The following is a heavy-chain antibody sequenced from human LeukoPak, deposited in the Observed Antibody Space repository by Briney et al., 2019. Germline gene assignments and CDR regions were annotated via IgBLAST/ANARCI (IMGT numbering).Heavy chain of an antibody. CDR3: ARGGYYYYYMDV. CDR2: IYTGGST. D-gene: IGHD3-16*01. J-gene: IGHJ6*03. V-gene: IGHV3-66*01. Sequence: GGSLRLSCAASGFTVSNNYMSWVRQAPGKGLEWVSVIYTGGSTYYADSVKGRFTISRDNSKNTLCLQMDSLRAEDTAVYYCARGGYYYYYMDVWGKGTTVTVSS. CDR1: GFTVSNNY.